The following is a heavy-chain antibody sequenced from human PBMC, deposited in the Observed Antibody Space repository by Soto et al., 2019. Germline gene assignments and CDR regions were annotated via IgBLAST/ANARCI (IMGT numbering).Heavy chain of an antibody. CDR2: IKQDGREK. V-gene: IGHV3-7*02. D-gene: IGHD1-1*01. CDR3: ARAGLEPVAYGMDV. Sequence: GGSLRLSCAASGFTFSSYWMSWARQAPGKGPEWVANIKQDGREKYYVDSVKGRFTISRDNSKNTLYLQMNSLRAEDTAVYYCARAGLEPVAYGMDVWGQGTTVTVSS. CDR1: GFTFSSYW. J-gene: IGHJ6*02.